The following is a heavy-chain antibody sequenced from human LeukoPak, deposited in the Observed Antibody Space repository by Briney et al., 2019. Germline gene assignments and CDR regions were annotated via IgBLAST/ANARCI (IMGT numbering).Heavy chain of an antibody. D-gene: IGHD1-20*01. Sequence: PSETLSLTCTVSGGSISSGSYYWSWIRQPAGKGLEWIGRIYTSGSTNYNPSLKSRVTISVDTSKNQFSLKLSSVTAADTAVYYCASSLKLTGAWPLDYWGQGTLVTVSS. V-gene: IGHV4-61*02. J-gene: IGHJ4*02. CDR2: IYTSGST. CDR1: GGSISSGSYY. CDR3: ASSLKLTGAWPLDY.